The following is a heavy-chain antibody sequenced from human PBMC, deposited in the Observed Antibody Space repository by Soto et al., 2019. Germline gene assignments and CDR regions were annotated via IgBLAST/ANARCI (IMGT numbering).Heavy chain of an antibody. CDR1: GYTFTSYA. V-gene: IGHV1-3*01. D-gene: IGHD1-7*01. Sequence: QVQLVQSGAEVKKPGASVKVSCKASGYTFTSYAMHWVRQAPGQRLEWMGWINAGNGNTKYSQKFQGRVTITRDTSGSTAYMELSSVRSEDTAVYYCARDLGKKTGATCALFDYRGQGTLVTDCS. CDR3: ARDLGKKTGATCALFDY. CDR2: INAGNGNT. J-gene: IGHJ4*02.